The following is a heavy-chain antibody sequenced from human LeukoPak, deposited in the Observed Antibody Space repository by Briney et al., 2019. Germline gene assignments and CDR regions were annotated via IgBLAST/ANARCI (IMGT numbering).Heavy chain of an antibody. CDR3: AKEMDSSGFLDY. CDR1: GFTFRSYA. Sequence: GGSLRLSCAASGFTFRSYAMSWVRQAPGKGLEWVSAISGSGGSTYYADSVKGRFTISRDNPQNTLYLQMNSLRADDTAVYYCAKEMDSSGFLDYWGQGTLVTASS. D-gene: IGHD3-22*01. V-gene: IGHV3-23*01. J-gene: IGHJ4*02. CDR2: ISGSGGST.